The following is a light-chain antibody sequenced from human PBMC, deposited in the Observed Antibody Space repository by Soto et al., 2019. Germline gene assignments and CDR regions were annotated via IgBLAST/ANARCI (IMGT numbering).Light chain of an antibody. CDR3: QHYYHWGLS. CDR2: ASS. J-gene: IGKJ4*02. Sequence: VMTQSPANLSVSPGEGVTLFCRASQNVANNIAWYQVKPAQPPRLLIYASSTRATGIPATFSGSESETQVSLTISSLQAEDSAVYYCQHYYHWGLSCGGGTKVEI. CDR1: QNVANN. V-gene: IGKV3D-15*01.